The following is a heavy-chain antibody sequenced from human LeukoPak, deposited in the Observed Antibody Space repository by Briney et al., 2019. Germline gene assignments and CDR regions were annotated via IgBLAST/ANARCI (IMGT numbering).Heavy chain of an antibody. Sequence: GGSLRLSCAASGFTFSSYAMSWVRQTPEKGLEWVSAITGSGDDTFRADSVKGRFTISRDNSKNTLYLQMNSLRAEDTAVYYCAKHTLLDAFDIWGQGTMVTVSS. V-gene: IGHV3-23*01. CDR3: AKHTLLDAFDI. D-gene: IGHD2-2*02. J-gene: IGHJ3*02. CDR1: GFTFSSYA. CDR2: ITGSGDDT.